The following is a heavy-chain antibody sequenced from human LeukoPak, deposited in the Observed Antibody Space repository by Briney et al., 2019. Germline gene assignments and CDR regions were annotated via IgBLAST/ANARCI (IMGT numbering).Heavy chain of an antibody. CDR3: ARDSGYNAFDY. CDR1: GFLFSNSW. J-gene: IGHJ4*02. CDR2: INQDGSAK. D-gene: IGHD5-12*01. V-gene: IGHV3-7*05. Sequence: GGSLRLSCADSGFLFSNSWMAWVRQAPGRGLKWLANINQDGSAKTCVDSVKGRFTISRDNAKNSLYLQMNSLRAEDTAMYYCARDSGYNAFDYWGQGTLVTVSS.